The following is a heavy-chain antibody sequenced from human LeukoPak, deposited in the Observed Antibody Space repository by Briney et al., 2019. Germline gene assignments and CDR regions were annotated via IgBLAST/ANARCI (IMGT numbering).Heavy chain of an antibody. CDR3: ARGSRECWFDP. V-gene: IGHV4-39*07. CDR1: GGSISSSSYY. D-gene: IGHD6-6*01. Sequence: SETLSLTCTVSGGSISSSSYYWGWIRQPPGKGLEWIGSIYYSGSTYYNPSLKSRVTISVDTSKNQFSLKLSSVTAADTAVYYCARGSRECWFDPWGQGTLVTVSS. J-gene: IGHJ5*02. CDR2: IYYSGST.